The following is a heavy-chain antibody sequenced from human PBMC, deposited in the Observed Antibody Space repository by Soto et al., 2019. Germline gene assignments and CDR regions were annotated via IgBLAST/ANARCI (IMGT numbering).Heavy chain of an antibody. CDR1: GGTFSSYT. Sequence: SVKVSCKASGGTFSSYTISWVREAPGQGLEWMGRIIPILGIANYAQKFQGRVTITADKSTSTAYMELSSLRSEDTAVYYCARGGAVAALDAFDIWGQGTMVTVSS. CDR3: ARGGAVAALDAFDI. CDR2: IIPILGIA. D-gene: IGHD6-19*01. V-gene: IGHV1-69*02. J-gene: IGHJ3*02.